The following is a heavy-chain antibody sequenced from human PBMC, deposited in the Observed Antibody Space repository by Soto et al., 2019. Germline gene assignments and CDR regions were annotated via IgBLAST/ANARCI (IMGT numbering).Heavy chain of an antibody. CDR1: GYTFTSYG. D-gene: IGHD6-13*01. V-gene: IGHV1-18*01. J-gene: IGHJ4*02. CDR3: ARDAPTIAAQDDY. Sequence: QVQLVQSGAEVKKPGASVKVSCKASGYTFTSYGISWVRQAPGQGLEWMGWISAYNGNTNYAQKLQGRVTMTRDTSPSTAYIELSSLRSDDTAVYYCARDAPTIAAQDDYWGQGTLVTFSS. CDR2: ISAYNGNT.